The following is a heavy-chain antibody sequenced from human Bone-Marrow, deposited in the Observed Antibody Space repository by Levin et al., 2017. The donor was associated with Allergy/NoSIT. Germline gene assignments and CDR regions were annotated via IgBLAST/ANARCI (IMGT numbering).Heavy chain of an antibody. D-gene: IGHD1-7*01. CDR1: GFTFSSSS. J-gene: IGHJ2*01. CDR2: FSGRSGNT. Sequence: GGSLRLSCAASGFTFSSSSMAWVRQAPGKGLEWVSSFSGRSGNTYYTDSVKGRFTISRDNSENTLYLQMNSLRVEDTAIYYCAKYGNYGTGRYFDLWGRGTLVTVSS. CDR3: AKYGNYGTGRYFDL. V-gene: IGHV3-23*01.